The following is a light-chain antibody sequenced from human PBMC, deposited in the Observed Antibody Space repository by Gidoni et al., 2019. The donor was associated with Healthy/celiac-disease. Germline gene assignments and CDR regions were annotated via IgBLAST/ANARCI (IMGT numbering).Light chain of an antibody. CDR3: QQYNSYSRT. J-gene: IGKJ1*01. V-gene: IGKV1-5*03. CDR2: KAS. Sequence: DIQMTQSPSTLSASVGDRVTITCRAIQSISSWLAWYPPKPGKATKLLIYKASRLESGVPSRFSCSGSGTEFTLTISSLQPYDFATYYCQQYNSYSRTFGQGTKVEIK. CDR1: QSISSW.